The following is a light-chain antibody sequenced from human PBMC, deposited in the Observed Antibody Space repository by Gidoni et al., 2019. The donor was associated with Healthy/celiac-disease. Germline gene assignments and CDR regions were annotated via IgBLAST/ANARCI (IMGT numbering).Light chain of an antibody. J-gene: IGKJ1*01. V-gene: IGKV3-11*01. CDR3: QQRSNWPGT. CDR2: DAS. CDR1: QSVSSY. Sequence: IVLTQSPATLSLSPGERATLSCRASQSVSSYLAWYQQKPGQAPRLLIYDASNRATGIPDRFSGSGSVTDFTLTISSLEPEDFAVYYCQQRSNWPGTFGQGTKGEIK.